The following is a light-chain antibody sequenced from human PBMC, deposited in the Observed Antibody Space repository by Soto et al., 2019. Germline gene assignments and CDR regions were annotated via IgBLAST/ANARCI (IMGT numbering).Light chain of an antibody. Sequence: QPVLTQSPSASASLGASVKLTCTLSSGHSSYAIAWHQQQPEKGPRYLMKVSSDGSLSKGDGIPDRFSGSSSGSERYLTISSLQSEDEADYYCQTWGAGHVVFGGGTEVTVL. V-gene: IGLV4-69*01. J-gene: IGLJ2*01. CDR1: SGHSSYA. CDR2: VSSDGSL. CDR3: QTWGAGHVV.